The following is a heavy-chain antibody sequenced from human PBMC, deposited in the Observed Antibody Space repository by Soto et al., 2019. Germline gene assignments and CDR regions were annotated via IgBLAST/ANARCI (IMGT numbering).Heavy chain of an antibody. V-gene: IGHV4-59*01. CDR1: GGSIGSYH. J-gene: IGHJ4*02. CDR2: VYYTGTT. D-gene: IGHD4-17*01. Sequence: PSETLSLTCTVSGGSIGSYHWSRVRQPPGKGLEWTASVYYTGTTNYNPSLGSRVTISIDAPENQISLKLTSVTAADTAFYYCARDTVLTGMFDFWGQGTLVTVSS. CDR3: ARDTVLTGMFDF.